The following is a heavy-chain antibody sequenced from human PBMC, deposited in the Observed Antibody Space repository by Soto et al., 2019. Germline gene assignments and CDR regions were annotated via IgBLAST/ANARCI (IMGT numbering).Heavy chain of an antibody. J-gene: IGHJ4*02. CDR3: ANLECLEVSGDE. CDR2: ISASGEKP. D-gene: IGHD1-1*01. Sequence: EVHLLESGGGVVQPGKSLKISCAVSGLDYSDYPMTWVRQPPGQCLERVSGISASGEKPYYADSVKGRFTISRDNSKNTLSLQMNNQLVSETGIYYCANLECLEVSGDEWGQRTLVTVSS. V-gene: IGHV3-23*01. CDR1: GLDYSDYP.